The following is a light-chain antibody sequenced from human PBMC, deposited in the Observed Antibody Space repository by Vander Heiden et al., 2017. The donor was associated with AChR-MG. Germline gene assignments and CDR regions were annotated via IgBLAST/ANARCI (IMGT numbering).Light chain of an antibody. J-gene: IGKJ4*01. CDR1: QSVSSSY. Sequence: EIVLTQSPGTLSLSPGERATLSCRASQSVSSSYLAWYQQKPGQAPRLLIYGASSRATGIPDRFRGSGSGTDFTLTISRLEPEDFAGYYCQQYGSSRTFGGGTKVEIK. CDR3: QQYGSSRT. CDR2: GAS. V-gene: IGKV3-20*01.